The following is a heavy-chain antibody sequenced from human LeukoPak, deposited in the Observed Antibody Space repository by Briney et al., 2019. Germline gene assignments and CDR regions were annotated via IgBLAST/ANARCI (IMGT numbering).Heavy chain of an antibody. CDR2: INHSGST. CDR1: GGSFSGYY. J-gene: IGHJ3*02. Sequence: PSETLSLTCAVYGGSFSGYYWSWIRQPPGKGLEWIGEINHSGSTNYNPSLKSRVTISVDTPKNQFSLKLSSVTATDTAVYYCARGLGLLRAFDIWGQGTMVTVSS. D-gene: IGHD3-16*01. V-gene: IGHV4-34*01. CDR3: ARGLGLLRAFDI.